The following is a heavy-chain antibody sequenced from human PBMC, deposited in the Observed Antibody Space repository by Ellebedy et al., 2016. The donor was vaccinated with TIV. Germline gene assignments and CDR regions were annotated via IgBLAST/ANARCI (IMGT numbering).Heavy chain of an antibody. CDR3: ARDLLASSSY. CDR1: GFTFSSYS. J-gene: IGHJ4*02. Sequence: GESLKISCAASGFTFSSYSMNWVRQAPGKGLEWVSYISSSSSTIYYADSVKGRFTISRDNAKNSLYLQMNSLRDEDTAVYYCARDLLASSSYWGQGTLVTVSS. CDR2: ISSSSSTI. V-gene: IGHV3-48*02. D-gene: IGHD6-13*01.